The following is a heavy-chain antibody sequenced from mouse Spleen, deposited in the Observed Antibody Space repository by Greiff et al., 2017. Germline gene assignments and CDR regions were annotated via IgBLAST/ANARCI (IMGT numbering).Heavy chain of an antibody. CDR1: GFTFSSYY. V-gene: IGHV5-9*04. CDR3: AKSLRRNFDY. J-gene: IGHJ2*01. CDR2: ISSGGGST. D-gene: IGHD2-12*01. Sequence: DVKLQESGGGLVKLGGSLKLSCAASGFTFSSYYMSWVRQTPEKRLEWVATISSGGGSTYYPDSVKGRFTISRDNAKNTLYLQMSSLNSEDTAVYYCAKSLRRNFDYWGQGTTLTVSS.